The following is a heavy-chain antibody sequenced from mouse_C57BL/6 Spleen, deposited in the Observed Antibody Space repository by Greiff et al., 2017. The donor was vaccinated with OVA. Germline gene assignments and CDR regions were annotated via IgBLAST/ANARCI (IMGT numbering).Heavy chain of an antibody. CDR2: IDPEDGET. CDR1: GFTINDYY. V-gene: IGHV14-2*01. J-gene: IGHJ1*03. D-gene: IGHD1-1*01. Sequence: VQLKESGAELVKPGASVKLSCTASGFTINDYYMHWVKQRPEQGLEWIGRIDPEDGETTSAPKFQGKATITADTSSNTAYLQLSSLTSEDTAVYYCASAYYGSSYRYFDVWGTGTTVTVSS. CDR3: ASAYYGSSYRYFDV.